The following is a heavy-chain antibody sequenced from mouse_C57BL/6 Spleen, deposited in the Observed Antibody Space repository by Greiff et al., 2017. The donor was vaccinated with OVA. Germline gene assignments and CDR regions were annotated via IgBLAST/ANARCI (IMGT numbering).Heavy chain of an antibody. CDR2: INPGSGGT. V-gene: IGHV1-54*01. CDR3: ARNFPIYYYGSSYFDD. J-gene: IGHJ2*01. CDR1: GYAFTNYL. D-gene: IGHD1-1*01. Sequence: VQLQQSGAELVRPGTSVKVSCKASGYAFTNYLIEWVKQRPGQGLEWIGVINPGSGGTNYNEKFKGKATLTADKSSSTAYMQLSSLTSEDSAVYFCARNFPIYYYGSSYFDDWGQGTTLTVSS.